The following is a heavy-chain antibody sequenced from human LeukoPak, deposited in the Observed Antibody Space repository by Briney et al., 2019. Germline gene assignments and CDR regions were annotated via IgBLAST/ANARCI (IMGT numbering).Heavy chain of an antibody. V-gene: IGHV3-33*01. CDR1: GFTFSSYG. CDR3: AREGVSNNWHTFDY. CDR2: IWYDGSNK. Sequence: GRSLRLSCAASGFTFSSYGMHWVRQAPGKGLEWVAVIWYDGSNKYYADSVKGRFTISRDNSKNTLYLQMNSLRAEDTAVYYCAREGVSNNWHTFDYWGQGTLVTVSS. J-gene: IGHJ4*02. D-gene: IGHD1-1*01.